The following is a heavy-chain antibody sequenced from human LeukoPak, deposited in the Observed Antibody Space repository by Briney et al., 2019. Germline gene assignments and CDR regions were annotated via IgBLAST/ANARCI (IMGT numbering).Heavy chain of an antibody. Sequence: GVSLRLSCEASGLTFSSYGMSWVRQAPGKGLQWVSAITGGGGTTYYADSVKGRFTISRDNSKNMLYLQMNSLRAEDTAVYYCAKTQGYFDYWGQGTLVPVSS. CDR2: ITGGGGTT. CDR1: GLTFSSYG. V-gene: IGHV3-23*01. CDR3: AKTQGYFDY. J-gene: IGHJ4*02.